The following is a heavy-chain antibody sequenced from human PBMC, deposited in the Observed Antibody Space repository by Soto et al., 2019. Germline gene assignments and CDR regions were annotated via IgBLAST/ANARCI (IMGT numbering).Heavy chain of an antibody. Sequence: QVQLQESGPGLVKPSQTLSLTCTVSGGSISSGGYYWSWIRQHPGKGLEWIGYIYYSGSTYYNPSLKSRVTISVDTSKNQFSLKLSSVTAADTAVYYCARGGYSSSLFVAQLYNWFDPWGQGTLVTVSS. J-gene: IGHJ5*02. CDR3: ARGGYSSSLFVAQLYNWFDP. D-gene: IGHD6-6*01. CDR1: GGSISSGGYY. CDR2: IYYSGST. V-gene: IGHV4-31*03.